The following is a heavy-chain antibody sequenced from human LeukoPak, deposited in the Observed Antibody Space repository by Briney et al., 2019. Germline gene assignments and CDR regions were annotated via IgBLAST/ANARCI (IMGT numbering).Heavy chain of an antibody. CDR2: ISSSSSYI. CDR3: ARGSSDY. V-gene: IGHV3-21*01. D-gene: IGHD1-26*01. CDR1: EFTFSTYS. J-gene: IGHJ4*02. Sequence: GGPLNPSCAASEFTFSTYSMNWVRQAQGKGLEWVSSISSSSSYIYYADSVKGRFTISRDNAKNSLYLQMNSLRAEDTAVYYCARGSSDYWGQGTLVTVSS.